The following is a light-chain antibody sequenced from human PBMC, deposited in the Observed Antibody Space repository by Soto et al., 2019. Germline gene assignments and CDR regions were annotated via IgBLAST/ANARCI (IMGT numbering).Light chain of an antibody. CDR3: QSYDSSLSGVV. Sequence: QSVLTQPPSVSGAPGQKVTISCTGSSSNIGAGYGVHWYQQLPGTAPKLLIYGNSNRPSGVPDRFSGSKSDTSASLAITGLQAEDEADYYCQSYDSSLSGVVFGGGTKVTVL. CDR1: SSNIGAGYG. CDR2: GNS. V-gene: IGLV1-40*01. J-gene: IGLJ2*01.